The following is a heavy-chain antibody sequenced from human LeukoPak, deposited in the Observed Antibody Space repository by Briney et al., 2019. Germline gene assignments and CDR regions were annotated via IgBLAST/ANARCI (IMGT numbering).Heavy chain of an antibody. D-gene: IGHD3-16*02. CDR3: VIVLAATARSVAFDI. CDR2: IYPGDSDT. J-gene: IGHJ3*02. Sequence: GESLKISCKGSGYSFTNYWIGWGRQVPGKGLEWMGIIYPGDSDTRYSPSFQGQVTISADKSISTAYLQWSSLTSSDAAMYYCVIVLAATARSVAFDIWGQGTMVTVSS. V-gene: IGHV5-51*01. CDR1: GYSFTNYW.